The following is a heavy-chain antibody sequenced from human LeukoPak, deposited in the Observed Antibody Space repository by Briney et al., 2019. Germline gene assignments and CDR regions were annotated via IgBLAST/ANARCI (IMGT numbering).Heavy chain of an antibody. CDR2: ISAYNGNT. D-gene: IGHD3-10*01. J-gene: IGHJ5*02. CDR1: GYTFTSYG. Sequence: ASVKVSCKASGYTFTSYGISWVRQAPGQGLEWMGWISAYNGNTNYAQKLQGRVTMTTDTSTSTAYMELRSLRSDDTAVYYCARGPFMTGGSGSYWRINNWFDPWGQGTLVTVSS. CDR3: ARGPFMTGGSGSYWRINNWFDP. V-gene: IGHV1-18*01.